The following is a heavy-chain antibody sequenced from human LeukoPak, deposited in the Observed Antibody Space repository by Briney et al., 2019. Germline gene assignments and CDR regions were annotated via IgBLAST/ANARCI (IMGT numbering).Heavy chain of an antibody. J-gene: IGHJ4*02. V-gene: IGHV3-9*01. CDR1: GFTFDDYA. D-gene: IGHD5-18*01. CDR2: ISWNSGSI. CDR3: AKDIRRIQLWFFDY. Sequence: TGRSLRLSCAASGFTFDDYAMHWVRQAPGKGLEWVSGISWNSGSIGYADSVKGRFPISRDNAKNSLYLQMNSLRAEDTALYYCAKDIRRIQLWFFDYWGQGTLVTVSS.